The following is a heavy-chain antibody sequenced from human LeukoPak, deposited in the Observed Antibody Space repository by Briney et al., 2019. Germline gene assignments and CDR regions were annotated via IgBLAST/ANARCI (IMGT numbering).Heavy chain of an antibody. CDR3: ARGLPADGSYYFDY. V-gene: IGHV3-66*01. CDR2: IYGAGST. CDR1: GFTVSSNY. D-gene: IGHD6-13*01. J-gene: IGHJ4*02. Sequence: GGSLRLSCAASGFTVSSNYMSWVRQAPGKGLEWVSVIYGAGSTYYAASVKGRFAISRDNSKNTLYLQMNSLRAEDTAVYYCARGLPADGSYYFDYWGQGTLVTVSS.